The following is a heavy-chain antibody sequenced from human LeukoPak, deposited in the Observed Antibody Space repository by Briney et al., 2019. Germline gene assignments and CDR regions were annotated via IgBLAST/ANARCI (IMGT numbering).Heavy chain of an antibody. D-gene: IGHD3-10*01. CDR3: ARNFDDSGSLGYY. CDR2: IYYSGSI. V-gene: IGHV4-39*07. J-gene: IGHJ4*02. Sequence: SETLSLTCTVSGGSIGSSSYYWGWIRQPPGKGLEWIGSIYYSGSIYYNPYLKSRVTISVDTSKNQFSLKLRSVTAADTAVYYCARNFDDSGSLGYYWGQGTLVTVSS. CDR1: GGSIGSSSYY.